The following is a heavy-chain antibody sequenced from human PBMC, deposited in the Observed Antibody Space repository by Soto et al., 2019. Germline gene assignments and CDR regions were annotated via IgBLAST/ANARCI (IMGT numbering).Heavy chain of an antibody. CDR1: RDTFNKYA. Sequence: QVQLVQSGAEVKKPGSSVKVSCKTSRDTFNKYAFNWVRQAPGQGLEWMGWIIPIFSSRNYAEKFQVRVTITEDDSTSPSYMELRSLSFEDTAVYYCARGETYVGVWGQGTTVTVSS. V-gene: IGHV1-69*01. CDR3: ARGETYVGV. D-gene: IGHD3-10*02. CDR2: IIPIFSSR. J-gene: IGHJ6*02.